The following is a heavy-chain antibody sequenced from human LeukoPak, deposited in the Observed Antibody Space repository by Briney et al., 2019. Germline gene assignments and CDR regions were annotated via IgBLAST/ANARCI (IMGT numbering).Heavy chain of an antibody. CDR3: SRHVNTFDY. J-gene: IGHJ4*02. Sequence: SETLSLTCSASGGSISSRNHYWGWIRQPPGKGLEWIGSIFYTGNTYYNPSLRSRVTMSVDTSKNHFSLNLSSVTAADMAVYYCSRHVNTFDYWGQGALVTVSS. CDR1: GGSISSRNHY. V-gene: IGHV4-39*01. CDR2: IFYTGNT.